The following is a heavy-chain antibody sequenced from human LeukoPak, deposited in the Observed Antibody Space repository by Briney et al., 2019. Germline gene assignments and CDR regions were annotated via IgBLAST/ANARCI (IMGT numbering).Heavy chain of an antibody. D-gene: IGHD2-21*01. CDR3: ARRIATEGGGWFDP. V-gene: IGHV5-51*01. Sequence: GESLKISCQGSGYRFSSYWIGWVRQMPGKGLEWMGIIYPGDSDTRYSPSFQGQVIISADKSISTAYLQWSSLKASDTAMYYCARRIATEGGGWFDPWGQGTLVTVSS. CDR1: GYRFSSYW. CDR2: IYPGDSDT. J-gene: IGHJ5*02.